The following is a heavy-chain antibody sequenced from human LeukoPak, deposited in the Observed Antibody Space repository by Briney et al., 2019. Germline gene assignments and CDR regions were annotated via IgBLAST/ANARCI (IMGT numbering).Heavy chain of an antibody. CDR1: GGSISSITSF. CDR3: ARHLGATSRPYYFDY. V-gene: IGHV4-39*01. Sequence: SETLSLTCTVSGGSISSITSFWGWIRQPPGKGLEWIGSIYYSGSTYYNPSLENRVAISVDTSKNQFSLRLSPVTAADTAVYYCARHLGATSRPYYFDYWGQGTLVTVSS. CDR2: IYYSGST. D-gene: IGHD1-26*01. J-gene: IGHJ4*02.